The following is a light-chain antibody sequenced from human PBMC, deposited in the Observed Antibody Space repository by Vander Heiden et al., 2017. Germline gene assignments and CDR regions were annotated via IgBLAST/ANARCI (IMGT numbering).Light chain of an antibody. V-gene: IGKV3-20*01. CDR2: AAS. CDR1: QTVSSNF. CDR3: QQYGYSRT. Sequence: ELVLTQSPDTLSLSPGDRATLSCRASQTVSSNFLAWYQQKPGQAPRLLIYAASSRAAGISDRFSGSGSGTDFTLTISRLEPEDFAVYYCQQYGYSRTFGQGTKVEIK. J-gene: IGKJ1*01.